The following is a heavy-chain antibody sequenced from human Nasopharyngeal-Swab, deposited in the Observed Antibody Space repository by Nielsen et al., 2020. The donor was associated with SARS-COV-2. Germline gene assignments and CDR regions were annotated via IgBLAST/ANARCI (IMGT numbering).Heavy chain of an antibody. V-gene: IGHV3-30*02. D-gene: IGHD3-22*01. J-gene: IGHJ3*02. CDR1: GFTFSTYG. Sequence: GGSLRLSCAASGFTFSTYGMHWVRQAPGKGLEWVAFIWYDGSNKYYGDSVKGRFTISRDNSKNTLYLQMNSLRAEDTAVYYCAKDGGRSITMINDAFDIWGQGTMVTVSS. CDR3: AKDGGRSITMINDAFDI. CDR2: IWYDGSNK.